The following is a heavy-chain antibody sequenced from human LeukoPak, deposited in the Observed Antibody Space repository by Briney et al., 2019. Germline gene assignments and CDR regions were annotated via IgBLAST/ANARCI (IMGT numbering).Heavy chain of an antibody. V-gene: IGHV4-61*01. D-gene: IGHD2-2*03. Sequence: SETLSLTCTVSGGSVSSGSYYWSWIRQPPGKGLEWIGYIYYSGSTNYNPSLKSRVTISVDTSKNQFSLKLSSVTAADTAVYYCARGRLAIVVVPAAPRGYYYYGMDVWGQGTTVTVSS. CDR1: GGSVSSGSYY. J-gene: IGHJ6*02. CDR2: IYYSGST. CDR3: ARGRLAIVVVPAAPRGYYYYGMDV.